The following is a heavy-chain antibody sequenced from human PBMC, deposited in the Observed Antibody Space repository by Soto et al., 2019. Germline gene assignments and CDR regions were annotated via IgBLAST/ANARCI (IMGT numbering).Heavy chain of an antibody. CDR1: GGSISSGDYY. CDR2: IYYSGST. CDR3: ASVSGLSEPTSSLRYYGMDV. Sequence: PSETLSLTCTVSGGSISSGDYYWCWIRQPPGKGLEWMGYIYYSGSTYYNPSHKSRVTIAVDTTKNQFSLKLSSVAAAATAVYYCASVSGLSEPTSSLRYYGMDVWGQGTTVTVSS. V-gene: IGHV4-30-4*01. J-gene: IGHJ6*02. D-gene: IGHD1-1*01.